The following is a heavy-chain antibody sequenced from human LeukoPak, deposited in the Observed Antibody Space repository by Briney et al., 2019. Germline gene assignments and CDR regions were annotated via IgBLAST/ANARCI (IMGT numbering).Heavy chain of an antibody. V-gene: IGHV3-7*03. CDR3: ARGGLGYLYFDY. CDR2: IHPRGSET. D-gene: IGHD2-15*01. Sequence: QAGGSLRLSCAASGFTFSSYWMSWVRQAPGKGLECVAYIHPRGSETNYVDSVKGRFTISRDNIRNLLYLQMNSLRAEDTAVYYCARGGLGYLYFDYWGQGTLVSASS. CDR1: GFTFSSYW. J-gene: IGHJ4*02.